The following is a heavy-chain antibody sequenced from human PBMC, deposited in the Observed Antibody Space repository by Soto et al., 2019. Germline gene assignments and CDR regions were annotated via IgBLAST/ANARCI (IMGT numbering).Heavy chain of an antibody. CDR1: GYSFTSYW. CDR3: ARLGLGSSSWYNWFDP. CDR2: IYPGDSDT. D-gene: IGHD6-13*01. Sequence: GESLKISCKGSGYSFTSYWIGWVRQMPGKGLEWMGIIYPGDSDTRYSPSFQGQVTTSADKSISTAYLQWSSLKASDTAMYYCARLGLGSSSWYNWFDPWGQGTLVTVSS. V-gene: IGHV5-51*01. J-gene: IGHJ5*02.